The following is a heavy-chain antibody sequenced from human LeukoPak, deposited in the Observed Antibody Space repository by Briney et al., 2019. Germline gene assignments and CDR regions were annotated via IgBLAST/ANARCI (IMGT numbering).Heavy chain of an antibody. CDR1: GYTFTSYG. Sequence: ASVKVSCKASGYTFTSYGISWVRQAPGQGLEWMGWISAYNGNTKYAQKLQGRVTMTTDTSTSTAYMELRSLRSDDTAVYYCATGPPRYYYDSSGYREAFDYWGQGTLVTVSS. CDR2: ISAYNGNT. J-gene: IGHJ4*02. CDR3: ATGPPRYYYDSSGYREAFDY. V-gene: IGHV1-18*01. D-gene: IGHD3-22*01.